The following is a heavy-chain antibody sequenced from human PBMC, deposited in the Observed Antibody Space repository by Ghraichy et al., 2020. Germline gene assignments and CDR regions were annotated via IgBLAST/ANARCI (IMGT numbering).Heavy chain of an antibody. CDR3: ARPIGPNIDWFDP. D-gene: IGHD5-12*01. CDR1: GYTFVNYA. CDR2: INAANGYT. Sequence: ASVKVSCKTSGYTFVNYAMHWVRQAPGQRLEWMGWINAANGYTKYSQKFQGRITITRDTSASTAYMELSSLRYEDTAVNYFARPIGPNIDWFDPWGPGTLVTVSS. V-gene: IGHV1-3*01. J-gene: IGHJ5*02.